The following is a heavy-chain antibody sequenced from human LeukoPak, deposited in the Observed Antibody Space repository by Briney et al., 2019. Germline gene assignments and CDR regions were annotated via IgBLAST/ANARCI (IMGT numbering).Heavy chain of an antibody. CDR2: FDPEDGET. CDR3: ATGIFGVVMCFDY. J-gene: IGHJ4*02. Sequence: ASVKVSCKVSGYTLTDLSMHWVRQAPGKGLEWMGGFDPEDGETIYTQKFQGRVTMTEDTSTDTAYMELSSLRSEDTSVYYCATGIFGVVMCFDYWGQGTLVTVSS. CDR1: GYTLTDLS. D-gene: IGHD3-3*01. V-gene: IGHV1-24*01.